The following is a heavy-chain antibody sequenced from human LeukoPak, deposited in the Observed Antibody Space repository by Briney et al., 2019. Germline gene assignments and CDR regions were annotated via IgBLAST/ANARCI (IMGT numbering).Heavy chain of an antibody. V-gene: IGHV3-48*04. CDR2: IRSNSRGI. CDR1: GFTFNSYT. J-gene: IGHJ4*02. CDR3: ARAGLYAGSGLDF. Sequence: GGSLRLSCAASGFTFNSYTMNWVRQAPGKGLESVSSIRSNSRGINYADSVKGRFTISRDNAKNSMFLQMNSLRAEDTAVYYCARAGLYAGSGLDFWGQGTLVTVSS. D-gene: IGHD2-8*01.